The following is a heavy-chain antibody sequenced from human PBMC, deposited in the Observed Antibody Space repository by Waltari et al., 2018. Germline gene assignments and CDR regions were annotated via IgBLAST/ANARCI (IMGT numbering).Heavy chain of an antibody. CDR2: INHSGST. CDR3: ARGRCSSSSGYPGGHYFDY. Sequence: QVQLQQWGAGLLKPSETLSLTCAVYGGSFSGYYWSWIRQPPGKGLEWIGEINHSGSTNYNPSLKSRVTISVDTSKNQFSLKLSSVTAADTAVYYCARGRCSSSSGYPGGHYFDYWGQGTLVTVSS. V-gene: IGHV4-34*01. D-gene: IGHD2-2*01. J-gene: IGHJ4*02. CDR1: GGSFSGYY.